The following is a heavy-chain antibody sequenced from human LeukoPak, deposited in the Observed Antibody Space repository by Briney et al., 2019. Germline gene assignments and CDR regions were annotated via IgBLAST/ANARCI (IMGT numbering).Heavy chain of an antibody. V-gene: IGHV3-21*01. Sequence: PGGSLRLSCAASGFVFSSYWMTWVRQAPGKGLEWVSSISSSSSYIYCADSVKGRFTISRDNAKNSLYLQMNSLRAEDTAVYYCARDSWGYPSLYCGGDCYYFGYWGQGTLVTVSS. J-gene: IGHJ4*02. D-gene: IGHD2-21*02. CDR3: ARDSWGYPSLYCGGDCYYFGY. CDR2: ISSSSSYI. CDR1: GFVFSSYW.